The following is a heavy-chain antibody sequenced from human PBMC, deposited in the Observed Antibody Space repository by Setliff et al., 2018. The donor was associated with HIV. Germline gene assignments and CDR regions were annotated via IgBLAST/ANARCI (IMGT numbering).Heavy chain of an antibody. Sequence: PGGSLRLSCAASGFTFNNYDMHWVRQATGKGLEWVSAISGSGGSTYYADSVKGRFTISRDNSKNTLYLQMNSLRAEDTAVYYCAKDRLTGSSGWGGWGQGTLVTVSS. D-gene: IGHD6-19*01. V-gene: IGHV3-23*01. J-gene: IGHJ4*02. CDR1: GFTFNNYD. CDR3: AKDRLTGSSGWGG. CDR2: ISGSGGST.